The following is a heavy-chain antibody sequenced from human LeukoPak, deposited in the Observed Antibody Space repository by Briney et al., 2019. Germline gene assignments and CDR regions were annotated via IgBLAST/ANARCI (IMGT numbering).Heavy chain of an antibody. Sequence: PGGSLRLSCAASGFTFSSHGMHWVCQAPGKGLDWVAVIWYDGSKTLYADSVKGRFTISRDDSKNTLYLQMNSLRAEDTAVYYCAREASGYYRDFWGQGTLVTVSS. CDR2: IWYDGSKT. V-gene: IGHV3-33*01. CDR1: GFTFSSHG. CDR3: AREASGYYRDF. D-gene: IGHD3-3*01. J-gene: IGHJ4*02.